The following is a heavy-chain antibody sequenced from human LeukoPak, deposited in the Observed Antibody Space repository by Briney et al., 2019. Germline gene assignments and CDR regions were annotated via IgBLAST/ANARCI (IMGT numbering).Heavy chain of an antibody. CDR1: GFTFSSYN. Sequence: GGSLRLSCAASGFTFSSYNMNWVRQAPGKGLEWVSVIYSGGSTYYADSVKGRFTISRHNSKNTLYLQMNSLRAEDTAVYYCARVMVAHYDSSGYYPLYYYYGMDLWGQGTTVTVSS. V-gene: IGHV3-53*04. CDR2: IYSGGST. J-gene: IGHJ6*02. CDR3: ARVMVAHYDSSGYYPLYYYYGMDL. D-gene: IGHD3-22*01.